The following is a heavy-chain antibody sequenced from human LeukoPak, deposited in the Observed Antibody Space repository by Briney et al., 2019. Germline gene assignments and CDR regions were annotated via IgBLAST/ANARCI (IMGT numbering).Heavy chain of an antibody. CDR2: IYYTGST. CDR3: AKIAAAATLSFDH. Sequence: PSETLSLTCTVSGGSINSSWYWGCIRQPPGKGLDWIGTIYYTGSTYFNPALKSRVTISVDTSKNQFSLKLTSVTAGDTAVYYCAKIAAAATLSFDHWGQGTLVTVSS. J-gene: IGHJ4*02. CDR1: GGSINSSWY. D-gene: IGHD6-13*01. V-gene: IGHV4-39*01.